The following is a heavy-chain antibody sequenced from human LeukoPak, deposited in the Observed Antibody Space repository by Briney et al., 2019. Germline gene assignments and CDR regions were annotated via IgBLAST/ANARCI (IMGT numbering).Heavy chain of an antibody. Sequence: GGSLRLSCVGSGLSFSRYEMHWVRQAPGKGPEWVAMISDDGVRKKYADSVTGRFTITRDNSKNTLYLQMNSLRAEDTAVYYCARGAWYYDSSGPKDYWGQGTLVTVSS. CDR1: GLSFSRYE. CDR3: ARGAWYYDSSGPKDY. J-gene: IGHJ4*02. CDR2: ISDDGVRK. V-gene: IGHV3-30*04. D-gene: IGHD3-22*01.